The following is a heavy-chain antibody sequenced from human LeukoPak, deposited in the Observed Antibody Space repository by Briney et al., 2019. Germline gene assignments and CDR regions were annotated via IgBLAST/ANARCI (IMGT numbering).Heavy chain of an antibody. D-gene: IGHD6-13*01. CDR3: ARGTGIAAASDY. V-gene: IGHV3-53*01. J-gene: IGHJ4*02. CDR2: IYSGGST. Sequence: GGSLRLSCAASGFTFSSYSMSWVRQAPGKGLEWVSVIYSGGSTYYADSVKGRFTISRDNSKNTLYLQMNSLRAEDTAVYYCARGTGIAAASDYWGQGTLVTVSS. CDR1: GFTFSSYS.